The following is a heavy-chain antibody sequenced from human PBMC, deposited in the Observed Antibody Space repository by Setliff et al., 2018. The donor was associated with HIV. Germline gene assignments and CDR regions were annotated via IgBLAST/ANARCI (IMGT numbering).Heavy chain of an antibody. D-gene: IGHD6-13*01. CDR3: ARGRMAAAGMFIPRALDP. V-gene: IGHV1-69*05. CDR1: GDTFRNYA. Sequence: ASVKVSCKVSGDTFRNYAINWVRLAPGQGLEWMGEIMALFQRTQYAQKFQGRVTFTTDESTSTAYMELRSLRSDDTAIFYCARGRMAAAGMFIPRALDPWGQGTLVTVSS. CDR2: IMALFQRT. J-gene: IGHJ5*02.